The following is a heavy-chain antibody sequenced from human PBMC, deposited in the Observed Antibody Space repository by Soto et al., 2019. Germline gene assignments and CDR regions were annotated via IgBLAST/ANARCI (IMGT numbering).Heavy chain of an antibody. J-gene: IGHJ5*02. CDR3: AKGIAVALYNWFDP. Sequence: GGSLRLSCAASGFTFSSYAMSWVRQAPGKGLEWVSAISGSGDSTYYADSVKGRFTISRDNSKNTLYLQMNSLRAEDTAVYYCAKGIAVALYNWFDPWGQGTLVTVSS. CDR2: ISGSGDST. D-gene: IGHD6-19*01. V-gene: IGHV3-23*01. CDR1: GFTFSSYA.